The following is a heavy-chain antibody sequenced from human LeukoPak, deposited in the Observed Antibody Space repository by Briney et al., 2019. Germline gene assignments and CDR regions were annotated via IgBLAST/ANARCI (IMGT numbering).Heavy chain of an antibody. CDR2: INHSGGT. V-gene: IGHV4-34*01. CDR3: ARDGSDNWGLFDY. D-gene: IGHD1-1*01. J-gene: IGHJ4*02. Sequence: SETLSLTCAVYGGSFSDYSWSWIRQPPGKGLEWIGEINHSGGTNNNPSLMSRVIMSVDTSKNQFSLKVSSVTAADTAVYYCARDGSDNWGLFDYWGQGTLLTVSS. CDR1: GGSFSDYS.